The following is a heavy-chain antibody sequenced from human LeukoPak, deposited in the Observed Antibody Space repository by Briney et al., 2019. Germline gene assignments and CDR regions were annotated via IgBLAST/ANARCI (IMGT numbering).Heavy chain of an antibody. CDR2: ISYDGSTK. CDR1: GFTFSSYA. D-gene: IGHD3-22*01. J-gene: IGHJ4*02. Sequence: GGSLRLSCAASGFTFSSYAIHWVRQAPGKGLEWVALISYDGSTKYSTDSVKGRFTISRDNSKNTLYLQMNSLRAEDTAVYYCAKGTYYYDSSGYYYFDYWGQGTLVTVSS. V-gene: IGHV3-30*04. CDR3: AKGTYYYDSSGYYYFDY.